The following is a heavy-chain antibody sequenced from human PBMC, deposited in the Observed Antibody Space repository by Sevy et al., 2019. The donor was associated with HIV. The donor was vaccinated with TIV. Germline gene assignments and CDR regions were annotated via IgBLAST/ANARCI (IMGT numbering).Heavy chain of an antibody. CDR1: GFSFSYYG. Sequence: GESLKISCIGSGFSFSYYGIHWVRQSPGKGLDWVALTSDDGINECYADSVKGRFTISRDNSKNTVYPEMNSLRNEDTAIYFCANAYSGSYSHSYLYALDVWGQGTTVTVSS. CDR3: ANAYSGSYSHSYLYALDV. V-gene: IGHV3-30*18. J-gene: IGHJ6*02. CDR2: TSDDGINE. D-gene: IGHD1-26*01.